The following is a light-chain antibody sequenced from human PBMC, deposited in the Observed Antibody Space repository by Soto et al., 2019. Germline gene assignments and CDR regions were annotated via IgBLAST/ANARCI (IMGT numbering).Light chain of an antibody. CDR3: QQYGSSPRT. CDR2: GAS. J-gene: IGKJ5*01. CDR1: QSVSSSH. V-gene: IGKV3-20*01. Sequence: EIVLTQSPCTLSLSPGERATLSCSASQSVSSSHLAWYQQKPGQAPRLLIYGASNRATGIPDRFSGSGSGTDFTLTISRLEPEDFAVYYCQQYGSSPRTFGQGTRLEIK.